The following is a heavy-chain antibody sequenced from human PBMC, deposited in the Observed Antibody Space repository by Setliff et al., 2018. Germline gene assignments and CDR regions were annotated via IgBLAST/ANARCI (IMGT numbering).Heavy chain of an antibody. CDR2: IIPIFGTA. D-gene: IGHD3-22*01. CDR1: GGTFSSYA. Sequence: SVKVSCKASGGTFSSYAISWVRQAPGQGLEWMGGIIPIFGTANYAQKFQGRVTITADESTSTAYMELSSLRAEDTAVYYCASCYDSSGYYRYWGQGTLVTVSS. J-gene: IGHJ4*02. CDR3: ASCYDSSGYYRY. V-gene: IGHV1-69*13.